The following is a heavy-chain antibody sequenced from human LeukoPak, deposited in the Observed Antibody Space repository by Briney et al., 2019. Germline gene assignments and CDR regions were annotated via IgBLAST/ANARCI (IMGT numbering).Heavy chain of an antibody. J-gene: IGHJ3*02. Sequence: SETLSLTCTVSGGSISSYYWSWIRQPAGKGLEWIGRIYTSGSTNYNPSLTSRVTMSVDTSKNQFSLKLSSVTAADTAVYYCARGLGITFGGVIAATDAFDIWGQGTMVTVSS. CDR3: ARGLGITFGGVIAATDAFDI. CDR2: IYTSGST. V-gene: IGHV4-4*07. CDR1: GGSISSYY. D-gene: IGHD3-16*02.